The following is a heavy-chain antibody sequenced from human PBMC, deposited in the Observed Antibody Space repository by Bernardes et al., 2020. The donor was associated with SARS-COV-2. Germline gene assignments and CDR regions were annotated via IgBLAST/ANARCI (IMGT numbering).Heavy chain of an antibody. CDR1: GFTFSSYG. Sequence: GGSLRLSCAASGFTFSSYGMHWVRQAPGKGLEWVAVISYDGSNKYYADSVKGRFTISRDNSKNTLYLQMNSLRAEDTAVYYCAKDHDILTGYSLYYYYYGMDVWGQGTTVTVSS. CDR3: AKDHDILTGYSLYYYYYGMDV. D-gene: IGHD3-9*01. J-gene: IGHJ6*02. CDR2: ISYDGSNK. V-gene: IGHV3-30*18.